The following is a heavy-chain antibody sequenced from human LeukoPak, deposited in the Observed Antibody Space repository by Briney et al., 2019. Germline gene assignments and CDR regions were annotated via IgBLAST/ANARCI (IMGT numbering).Heavy chain of an antibody. V-gene: IGHV3-21*01. J-gene: IGHJ4*02. CDR2: ISSTTTYI. CDR3: AKDAQISGLRYFDWLLYYFDY. Sequence: GGSLRLSCAASGFTFNHYAMNWVRQAPGKGLEWVASISSTTTYIYYADSVKGRFTISRDNSKNTLYLQMNSLRAEDTAVYYCAKDAQISGLRYFDWLLYYFDYWGQGTLVTVSS. D-gene: IGHD3-9*01. CDR1: GFTFNHYA.